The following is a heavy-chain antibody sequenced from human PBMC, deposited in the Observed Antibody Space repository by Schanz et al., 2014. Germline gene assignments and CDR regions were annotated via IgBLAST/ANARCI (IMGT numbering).Heavy chain of an antibody. D-gene: IGHD1-1*01. CDR2: INPNSGGT. Sequence: QVQLVQSGAEVKKPGASVKISCKASGYTFTDYYMYWVRQAPGQGLEWMGRINPNSGGTNYAQKFQGRVTMTRDTSTSTAYMELRRLRSHDTAVYYCVRELSGGTFDYWGQGALVTVSS. CDR3: VRELSGGTFDY. J-gene: IGHJ4*02. CDR1: GYTFTDYY. V-gene: IGHV1-2*06.